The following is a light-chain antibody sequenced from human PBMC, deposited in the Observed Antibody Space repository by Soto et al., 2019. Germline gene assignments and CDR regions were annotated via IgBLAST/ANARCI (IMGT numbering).Light chain of an antibody. CDR2: DAS. J-gene: IGKJ4*01. CDR3: QQYNTYLLT. V-gene: IGKV1-5*01. Sequence: DIQMTQSPSTLSASVGDRVTITCRASQSVSSWLAWYQQKPGKAPKLLIYDASSLESGVPSRFSGSGSGTEFTLTISRLQPDDFASYHCQQYNTYLLTFGGGTKVEIK. CDR1: QSVSSW.